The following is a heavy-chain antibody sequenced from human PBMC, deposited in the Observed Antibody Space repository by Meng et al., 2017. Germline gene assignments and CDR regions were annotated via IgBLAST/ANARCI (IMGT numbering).Heavy chain of an antibody. J-gene: IGHJ6*02. V-gene: IGHV3-21*01. CDR1: GFTFSSYS. Sequence: GESLKISCAASGFTFSSYSMNWVRQAPGKGLEWVSSISSSSSNIYYADSVKGRFTTSRDNAKDPLYLQMNSLKAEDTAVFYCARDKYYDDDVGPSYYYYRMDDWGQGTPVTVSS. D-gene: IGHD3-22*01. CDR2: ISSSSSNI. CDR3: ARDKYYDDDVGPSYYYYRMDD.